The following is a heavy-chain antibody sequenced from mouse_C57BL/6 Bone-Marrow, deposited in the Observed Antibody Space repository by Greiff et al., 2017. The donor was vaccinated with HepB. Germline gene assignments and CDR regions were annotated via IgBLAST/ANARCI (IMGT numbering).Heavy chain of an antibody. D-gene: IGHD1-1*01. Sequence: VQLQQSGAELVRPGASVTLSCKASGYTFTDYEMHWVKQTPVHGLEWIGAIDPETGGNAYNQKFKGKAILTADKSSSTAYMELRSLTSEDAAVHYCTRYYGSSYYAMDYWGQGTSVTVSS. J-gene: IGHJ4*01. CDR1: GYTFTDYE. V-gene: IGHV1-15*01. CDR3: TRYYGSSYYAMDY. CDR2: IDPETGGN.